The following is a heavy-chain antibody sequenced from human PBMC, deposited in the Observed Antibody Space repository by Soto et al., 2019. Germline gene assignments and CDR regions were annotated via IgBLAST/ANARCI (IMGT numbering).Heavy chain of an antibody. Sequence: PSETLSLTCTVSGGSISSYYWSWIRQPPGKGLEWIGYIYYSGSTNYNPSLKSRVTISVDTSKNQFSLKLSSVTAADTAVYYCAGGRDGYNWAYYYGMGVWGQGTTVTVSS. CDR2: IYYSGST. D-gene: IGHD5-12*01. CDR1: GGSISSYY. CDR3: AGGRDGYNWAYYYGMGV. J-gene: IGHJ6*02. V-gene: IGHV4-59*01.